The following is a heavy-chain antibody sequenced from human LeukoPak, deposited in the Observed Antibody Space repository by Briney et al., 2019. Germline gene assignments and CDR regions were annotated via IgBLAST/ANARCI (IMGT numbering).Heavy chain of an antibody. V-gene: IGHV4-30-2*01. J-gene: IGHJ3*02. CDR1: GGSISSGGYY. CDR3: ARASSIRRMIVVVKDAFDI. CDR2: INHSGST. D-gene: IGHD3-22*01. Sequence: PSQTLSLTCTVSGGSISSGGYYWSWIRQPPGKGLEWIGEINHSGSTNYNPSLKSRVTISVDTSKNQFSLKLSSVTAADTAVYYCARASSIRRMIVVVKDAFDIWGQGTMVTVSS.